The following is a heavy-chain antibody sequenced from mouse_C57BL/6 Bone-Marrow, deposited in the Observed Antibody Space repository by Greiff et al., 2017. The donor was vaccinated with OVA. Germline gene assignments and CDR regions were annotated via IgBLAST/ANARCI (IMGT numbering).Heavy chain of an antibody. CDR2: ISDGGSYT. V-gene: IGHV5-4*01. CDR3: ARDQAHYYASFAY. D-gene: IGHD2-1*01. J-gene: IGHJ3*01. Sequence: VQLKESGGGLVKPGGSLKLSCAASGFTFSSYAMSWVRQTPEKRLEWVATISDGGSYTYYPDNVKGRFTISRDNAKNNLYLQMSHLKSEDTAMYYCARDQAHYYASFAYWGQGTLVTVSA. CDR1: GFTFSSYA.